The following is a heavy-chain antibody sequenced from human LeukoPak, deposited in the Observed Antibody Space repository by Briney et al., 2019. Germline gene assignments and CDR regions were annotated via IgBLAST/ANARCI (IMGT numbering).Heavy chain of an antibody. CDR2: INAGNGNT. Sequence: ASVKVSCKASGYTFTSYAMHWVRQAPGQRLEWMGWINAGNGNTKYSQKFQGRVTITRDTSASTAYMELSSLRSEDTAVYYCARRARIQNWFDPWGQGTLVTVSS. V-gene: IGHV1-3*01. J-gene: IGHJ5*02. CDR1: GYTFTSYA. CDR3: ARRARIQNWFDP.